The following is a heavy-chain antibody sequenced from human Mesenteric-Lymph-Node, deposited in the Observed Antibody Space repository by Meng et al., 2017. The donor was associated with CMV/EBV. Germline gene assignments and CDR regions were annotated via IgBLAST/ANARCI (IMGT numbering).Heavy chain of an antibody. D-gene: IGHD2-8*02. V-gene: IGHV4-61*01. CDR3: ARNVYRWGFDY. CDR2: IYYSGST. J-gene: IGHJ4*02. Sequence: GSLRLSCTVSGGSVSSGSYYWSWIRQPPGKGLEWIGYIYYSGSTNYNPSLKSRVTISVDTSKNQFSLKLSSVTAADTAVYYCARNVYRWGFDYWGQGTLVTVSS. CDR1: GGSVSSGSYY.